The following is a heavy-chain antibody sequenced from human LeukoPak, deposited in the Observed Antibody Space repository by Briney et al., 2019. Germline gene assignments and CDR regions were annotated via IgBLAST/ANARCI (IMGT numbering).Heavy chain of an antibody. CDR1: GFTFSNYG. Sequence: GGSLRLSCAASGFTFSNYGMTWVRQAPGKGLEWVSSISSSGGSTYYADSVKGRFTISRDNSKNTLYLQMNSLRAEDTALYYCAKEGLSVGTIVAPDYWGQGPLVTVSS. CDR2: ISSSGGST. D-gene: IGHD6-13*01. J-gene: IGHJ4*02. CDR3: AKEGLSVGTIVAPDY. V-gene: IGHV3-23*01.